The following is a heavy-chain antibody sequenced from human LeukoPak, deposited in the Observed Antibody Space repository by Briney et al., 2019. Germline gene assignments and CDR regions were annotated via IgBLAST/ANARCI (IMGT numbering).Heavy chain of an antibody. Sequence: GASVKVSCKASGGTFSSYAISWVRQAPGQGLEWMGGIIPIFGTANYAQKFQGRVTITTDESTSTAYMELSSLRSEDTAVYYCARGGFKGHDLWSGYDAFDIWGQGTTVTVSS. D-gene: IGHD3-3*01. CDR1: GGTFSSYA. CDR3: ARGGFKGHDLWSGYDAFDI. J-gene: IGHJ3*02. CDR2: IIPIFGTA. V-gene: IGHV1-69*05.